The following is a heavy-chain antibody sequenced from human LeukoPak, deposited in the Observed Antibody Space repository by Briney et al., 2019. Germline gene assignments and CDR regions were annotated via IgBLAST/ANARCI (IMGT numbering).Heavy chain of an antibody. CDR2: MNPSSGNT. J-gene: IGHJ4*02. V-gene: IGHV1-8*01. CDR3: ATHTYYSSGSFAY. D-gene: IGHD3-10*01. CDR1: GYTFASYD. Sequence: ASVKVSCKASGYTFASYDINWVRQATGQGPERMGWMNPSSGNTGYAQTFQGRVSMTRDTSTNTAYLELSSLRSEDTAVYYCATHTYYSSGSFAYWGQGTLVTVSS.